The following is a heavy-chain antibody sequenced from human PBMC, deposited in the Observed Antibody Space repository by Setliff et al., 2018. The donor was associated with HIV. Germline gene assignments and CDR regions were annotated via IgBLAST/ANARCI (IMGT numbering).Heavy chain of an antibody. CDR3: AKLSHSHDSNGFTVDY. J-gene: IGHJ4*02. D-gene: IGHD3-22*01. V-gene: IGHV3-21*01. Sequence: GGSLRLSCAASGFTFSSYSMNWVRQAPGKGLEWVSSISSSSSYVYYADSVKGRFTISRDNAKNSLYLQMNSLRAEDTAVYYCAKLSHSHDSNGFTVDYWGRGTLVTVSS. CDR2: ISSSSSYV. CDR1: GFTFSSYS.